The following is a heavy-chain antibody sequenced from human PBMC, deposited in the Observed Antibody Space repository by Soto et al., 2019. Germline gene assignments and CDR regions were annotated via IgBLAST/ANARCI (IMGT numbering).Heavy chain of an antibody. Sequence: SETLSLTCTVSGGSIISSSYYWVWIRQPPGKGLEWIGSIYYSGSTYYNPSLKSRVTISVDTSKNQFSLKLSSVTAADTAVYYCARHAPYSSGWYPFDYWGQGTLVTVSS. V-gene: IGHV4-39*01. CDR2: IYYSGST. D-gene: IGHD6-19*01. CDR3: ARHAPYSSGWYPFDY. J-gene: IGHJ4*02. CDR1: GGSIISSSYY.